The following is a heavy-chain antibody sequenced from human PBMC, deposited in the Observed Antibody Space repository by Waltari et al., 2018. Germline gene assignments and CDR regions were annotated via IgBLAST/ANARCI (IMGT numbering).Heavy chain of an antibody. CDR3: VRGSSGWYGTDY. V-gene: IGHV3-74*02. CDR1: GFTFSGQW. J-gene: IGHJ4*02. Sequence: EVKLVESGGGLVQPGGSLRLSCAASGFTFSGQWMHWVRQAPGKGLVWVSRLNPDGSAIDYADSVKGRFTISRDNAKNMLFLQMNSLRADDTALYYCVRGSSGWYGTDYWGQGTLVIVSS. CDR2: LNPDGSAI. D-gene: IGHD6-19*01.